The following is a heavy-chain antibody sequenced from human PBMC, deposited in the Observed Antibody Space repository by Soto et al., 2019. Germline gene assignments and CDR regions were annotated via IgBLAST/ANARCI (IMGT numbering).Heavy chain of an antibody. J-gene: IGHJ4*02. CDR1: GFVFSEAW. CDR3: TADDAMQLWSPADY. D-gene: IGHD5-18*01. CDR2: IRSNSAGGTA. Sequence: DVQLVESGGGLVKPGGSLTLSCVASGFVFSEAWMSWVRQAPGKGLEWIARIRSNSAGGTADYAAPVKGRFSISRDDSKKTLYLQMDSLKSEDTAVYYCTADDAMQLWSPADYWGQGTLVTVSS. V-gene: IGHV3-15*01.